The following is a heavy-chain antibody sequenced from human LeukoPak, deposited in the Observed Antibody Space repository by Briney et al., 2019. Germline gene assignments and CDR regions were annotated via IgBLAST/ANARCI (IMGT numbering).Heavy chain of an antibody. CDR3: ARDGPGGDSSGYYYITFDI. CDR1: GFTFSSYG. V-gene: IGHV3-30*02. D-gene: IGHD3-22*01. Sequence: PGGSLRLSCAASGFTFSSYGMHWVRQAPGKGLDWVAFIRYDGRNKYYADSVKGRFTISRDNSKNTLYLQMNSLRAEDTAVYYCARDGPGGDSSGYYYITFDIWGQGTKVTVSS. J-gene: IGHJ3*02. CDR2: IRYDGRNK.